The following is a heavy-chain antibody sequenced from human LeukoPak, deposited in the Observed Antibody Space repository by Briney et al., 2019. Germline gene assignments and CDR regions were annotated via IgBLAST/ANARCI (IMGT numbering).Heavy chain of an antibody. V-gene: IGHV3-23*01. CDR2: ISGSGAST. CDR3: AKVSRYCSSASCYHPYYYYGMDV. D-gene: IGHD2-2*01. J-gene: IGHJ6*02. CDR1: GFTLSTNA. Sequence: GGSLRLSCLTSGFTLSTNAMSWVRQAPGKGLEWISGISGSGASTYYADSMKGRFTISRDDSRNTLYLQMNSLRGDDTAVYYCAKVSRYCSSASCYHPYYYYGMDVWGQGTTVTVSS.